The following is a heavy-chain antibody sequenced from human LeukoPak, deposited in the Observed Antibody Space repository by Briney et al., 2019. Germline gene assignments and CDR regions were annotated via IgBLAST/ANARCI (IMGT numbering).Heavy chain of an antibody. CDR3: ATNGPLGATDYYYYGMDV. CDR2: FDPEDGET. J-gene: IGHJ6*02. D-gene: IGHD1-26*01. CDR1: GYTLTELS. V-gene: IGHV1-24*01. Sequence: ASVKVSCKVSGYTLTELSMHWVRQAPGKGLEWMGGFDPEDGETIYAQKFQGRVTMTEDTSTDTAYMELSSLRSEETAVYYCATNGPLGATDYYYYGMDVWGQGTTVTVSS.